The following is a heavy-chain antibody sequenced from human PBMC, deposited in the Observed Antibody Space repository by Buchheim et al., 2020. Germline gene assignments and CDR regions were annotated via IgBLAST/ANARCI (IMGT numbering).Heavy chain of an antibody. J-gene: IGHJ4*02. D-gene: IGHD3-22*01. V-gene: IGHV3-48*01. CDR2: ISSTSSTI. CDR3: ARDPTYYSDSSGRN. Sequence: EVQLVESGGGLVQPGGSLRLSCAASGFSFNRYDMNWVRQAPGKGLEWVSFISSTSSTIYYADSVKGRFAISRDNAKNSLYLQMNTLRAEDTAVYYCARDPTYYSDSSGRNWGPGTL. CDR1: GFSFNRYD.